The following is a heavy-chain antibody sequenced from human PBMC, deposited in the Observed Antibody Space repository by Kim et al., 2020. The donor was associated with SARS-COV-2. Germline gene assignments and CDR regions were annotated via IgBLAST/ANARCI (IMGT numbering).Heavy chain of an antibody. V-gene: IGHV1-3*01. CDR2: INAGNGNT. CDR3: ARAHGDSSGYYYWADAFDI. D-gene: IGHD3-22*01. Sequence: ASVKVSCKASGYTFTSYAMHWVRQAPGQRLEWMGWINAGNGNTKYSQKFQGRVTITRDTSASTAYMELSSLRSEDTAVYYCARAHGDSSGYYYWADAFDIWGQGTMVTVSS. J-gene: IGHJ3*02. CDR1: GYTFTSYA.